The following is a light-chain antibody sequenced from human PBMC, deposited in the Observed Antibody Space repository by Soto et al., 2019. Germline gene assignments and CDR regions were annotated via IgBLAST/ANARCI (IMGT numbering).Light chain of an antibody. CDR1: QSVSSN. Sequence: EIMMTQSPGTLSASPGERATLSCRASQSVSSNLAWYQQKPGQAPRLLIYAVSTRATGIPARFSGSGSGTEFTLTISSLQSEDFAVYYCQQYNKSPLTFGQGTKVEI. CDR2: AVS. V-gene: IGKV3-15*01. CDR3: QQYNKSPLT. J-gene: IGKJ1*01.